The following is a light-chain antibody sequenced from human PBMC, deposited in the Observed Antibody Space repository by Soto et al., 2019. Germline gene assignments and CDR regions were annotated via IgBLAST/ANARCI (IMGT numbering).Light chain of an antibody. CDR3: TSYTSSSTYV. V-gene: IGLV2-14*01. Sequence: QSALTQPASVSGSPGHSITISCTGTSSDVGGYNYVSWYQQHPGKAPKLILYEVTNRPSGVSNRFSGYKSGNTASLTISGLQAEDEADYYCTSYTSSSTYVFGTGTKVTVL. CDR2: EVT. CDR1: SSDVGGYNY. J-gene: IGLJ1*01.